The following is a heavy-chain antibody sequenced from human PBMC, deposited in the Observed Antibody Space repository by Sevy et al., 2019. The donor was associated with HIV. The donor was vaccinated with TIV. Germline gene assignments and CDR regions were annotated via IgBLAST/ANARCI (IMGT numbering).Heavy chain of an antibody. Sequence: GGSLRLSCAASGFSFSSYWMTWVRRAPGKGLEWVANVNQDGSEKDYVDSVKGRFTISRDNAYKSLYLQMNSLRVEDTAVYYCARDPGDYYGSGSYIDNFYGMDVWGQGTTVTVSS. CDR3: ARDPGDYYGSGSYIDNFYGMDV. CDR2: VNQDGSEK. J-gene: IGHJ6*02. CDR1: GFSFSSYW. D-gene: IGHD3-10*01. V-gene: IGHV3-7*01.